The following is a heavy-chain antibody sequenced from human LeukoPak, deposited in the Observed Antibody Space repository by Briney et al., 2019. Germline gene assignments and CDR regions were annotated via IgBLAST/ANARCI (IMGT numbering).Heavy chain of an antibody. Sequence: SETLSLTCSVSGGSINTYYWSCIRQPAGKGLEWIGRIHSRGSTPYNPSLKSRVTMSLDTSKNQFSLKLTSVTAADTAVYYCARDNDFFDYWGQGTLVTVSS. CDR1: GGSINTYY. CDR3: ARDNDFFDY. CDR2: IHSRGST. V-gene: IGHV4-4*07. J-gene: IGHJ4*02.